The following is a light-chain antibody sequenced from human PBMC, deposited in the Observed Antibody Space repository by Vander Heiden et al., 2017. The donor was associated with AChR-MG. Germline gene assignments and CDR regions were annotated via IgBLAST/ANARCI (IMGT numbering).Light chain of an antibody. J-gene: IGKJ1*01. CDR1: QDISNY. V-gene: IGKV1-33*01. CDR2: DAS. CDR3: QQHYNLQT. Sequence: DIQMTQSPSSLSASVGDRVTITCQASQDISNYLNWYQQKPGKAPKLLIYDASKLEKGVPSRFSGSGSGTDFTFTISSLQPEDLATYYWQQHYNLQTFGQGTKVEIK.